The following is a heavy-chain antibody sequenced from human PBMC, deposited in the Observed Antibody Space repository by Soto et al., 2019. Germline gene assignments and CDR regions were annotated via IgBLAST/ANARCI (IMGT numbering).Heavy chain of an antibody. V-gene: IGHV4-39*01. CDR2: INHSGST. J-gene: IGHJ4*02. CDR1: DGSMNSASSY. CDR3: ARLGGYVSVGYYYLWDS. Sequence: QLQLQESGPGLVKPSETLSLTCRVSDGSMNSASSYWGWIRQPPGEGLERIGVINHSGSTYHNLSLKGRVTMSVDASRNQFSLKLTAMTAADTAVYYCARLGGYVSVGYYYLWDSWGQGTLVTVSS. D-gene: IGHD3-22*01.